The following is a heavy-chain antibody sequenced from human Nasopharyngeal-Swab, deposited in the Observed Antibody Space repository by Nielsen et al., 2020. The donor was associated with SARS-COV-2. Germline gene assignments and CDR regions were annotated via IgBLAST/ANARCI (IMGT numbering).Heavy chain of an antibody. Sequence: SQTLSLTCAVYGRSFSGHYWSWIRQPPGNVLEWIGEINHSGSTNYNPSLKSRVTLSVDTSKNQFSLKLSSVTAADTAVYYCARKVVRGTIYYYYGMDVWGQGTTVTVSS. CDR2: INHSGST. J-gene: IGHJ6*02. D-gene: IGHD3-10*01. CDR3: ARKVVRGTIYYYYGMDV. CDR1: GRSFSGHY. V-gene: IGHV4-34*01.